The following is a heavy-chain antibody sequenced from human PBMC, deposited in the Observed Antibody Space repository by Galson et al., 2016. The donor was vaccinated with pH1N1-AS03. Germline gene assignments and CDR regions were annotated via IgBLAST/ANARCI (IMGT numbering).Heavy chain of an antibody. D-gene: IGHD1-26*01. CDR2: ISSDSTTI. CDR3: ARTSGAYFGSAFDI. J-gene: IGHJ3*02. CDR1: GFTFNHYS. V-gene: IGHV3-48*04. Sequence: SLRLSCAASGFTFNHYSMNWVRQAPGKGLEWVSYISSDSTTIYYADSVKGRFTISRDNAKNSLYLQMNSLTAEDTAIYYCARTSGAYFGSAFDIWGQGTM.